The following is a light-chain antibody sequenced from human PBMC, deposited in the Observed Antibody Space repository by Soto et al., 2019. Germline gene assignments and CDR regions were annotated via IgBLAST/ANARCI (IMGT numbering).Light chain of an antibody. Sequence: DIVMTQSPLSLPVSPGEPASISCRSSQSLLHRDRYNYLDWYLQRPGQSPRLLIYLGSNRASGVPDRFSGSGSGTDFTLKISRVEAEDVGVYYCMQALQPPWTFGQGTKVEIK. V-gene: IGKV2-28*01. J-gene: IGKJ1*01. CDR1: QSLLHRDRYNY. CDR2: LGS. CDR3: MQALQPPWT.